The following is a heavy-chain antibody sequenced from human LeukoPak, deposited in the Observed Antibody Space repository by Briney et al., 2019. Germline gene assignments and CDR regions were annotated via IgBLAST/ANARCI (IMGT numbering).Heavy chain of an antibody. D-gene: IGHD1-26*01. CDR3: AILVGATRYNWFDP. CDR2: IYPGDSDT. V-gene: IGHV5-51*01. Sequence: GESLKISGKGSGYSFTSYWIGWVRQMPGEGLEWMRIIYPGDSDTRYSPSFQGQVTISADKSISTAYLQWSSLKASDTAMYYCAILVGATRYNWFDPWGQGTLVTVSS. J-gene: IGHJ5*02. CDR1: GYSFTSYW.